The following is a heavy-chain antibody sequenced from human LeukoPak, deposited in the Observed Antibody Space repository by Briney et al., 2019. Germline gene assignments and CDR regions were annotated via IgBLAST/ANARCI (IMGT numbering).Heavy chain of an antibody. D-gene: IGHD3-22*01. CDR1: GGSISSSSYY. Sequence: SETLSLTCTVSGGSISSSSYYWGWIRQPPGKGLEWIGSIYYSGSTYYNPSLKSRVTISVDTSKNQFSLKLSSVTAADTAVYYCARVWVEPNSGYFVGHDAFDIWGQGTMVTVSS. J-gene: IGHJ3*02. CDR2: IYYSGST. V-gene: IGHV4-39*07. CDR3: ARVWVEPNSGYFVGHDAFDI.